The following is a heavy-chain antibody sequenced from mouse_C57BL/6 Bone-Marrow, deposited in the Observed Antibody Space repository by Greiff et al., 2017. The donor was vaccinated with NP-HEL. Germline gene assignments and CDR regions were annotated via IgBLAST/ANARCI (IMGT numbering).Heavy chain of an antibody. CDR2: FYPGSGSI. J-gene: IGHJ3*01. CDR1: GYTFTEYT. D-gene: IGHD1-1*01. Sequence: VKLQQSGAELVKPGASVKLSCKASGYTFTEYTIYWVKQRSGQGLEWIGWFYPGSGSIKYNEKFKDKATLTADKSSSTVYMELSSVTSEDSAVYFCARHEERYYGSSYPFAYWGQGTLVTVSA. V-gene: IGHV1-62-2*01. CDR3: ARHEERYYGSSYPFAY.